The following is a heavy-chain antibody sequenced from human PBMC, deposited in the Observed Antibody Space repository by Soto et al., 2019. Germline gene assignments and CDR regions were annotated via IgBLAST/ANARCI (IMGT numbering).Heavy chain of an antibody. V-gene: IGHV4-39*01. CDR1: GGFISSSSYY. Sequence: QLQLQESGPGLVKPSETLSLTCTGSGGFISSSSYYWGWIRQPPGKGLEWIGSIYYSGSTYYNPSLKSRVTISVATSKNQSSLKLSSVTVADTAVYYCARLLGVAAAEGDFDYWGQGTLVTVSS. CDR3: ARLLGVAAAEGDFDY. J-gene: IGHJ4*02. CDR2: IYYSGST. D-gene: IGHD6-13*01.